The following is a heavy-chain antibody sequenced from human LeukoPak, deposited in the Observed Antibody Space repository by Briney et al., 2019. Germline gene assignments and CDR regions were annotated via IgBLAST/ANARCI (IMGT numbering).Heavy chain of an antibody. CDR3: AREVFLKFDP. J-gene: IGHJ5*02. D-gene: IGHD2/OR15-2a*01. V-gene: IGHV4-59*11. CDR1: GGSISSHY. CDR2: IYYSGST. Sequence: SETLSLTCTVSGGSISSHYWSWIRQPPGKGLEWIGYIYYSGSTNYNPSLKGRVTISVDTSKNQFSLKLSSVTAADTAVYYCAREVFLKFDPRGQGTLVTVSS.